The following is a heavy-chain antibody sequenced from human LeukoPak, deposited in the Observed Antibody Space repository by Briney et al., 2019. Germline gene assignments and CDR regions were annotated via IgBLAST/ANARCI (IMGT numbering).Heavy chain of an antibody. Sequence: GGSLRLSCAASGFTFTSYSMSWVRQAPGKGLEWVSAVSGSGGSTYYADSVKGRFTISRDNSKNTLYLQMNSLRAEDTAVYYCTNNNVATKFDYWGQGTLVTVSS. D-gene: IGHD5-12*01. CDR2: VSGSGGST. V-gene: IGHV3-23*01. J-gene: IGHJ4*02. CDR3: TNNNVATKFDY. CDR1: GFTFTSYS.